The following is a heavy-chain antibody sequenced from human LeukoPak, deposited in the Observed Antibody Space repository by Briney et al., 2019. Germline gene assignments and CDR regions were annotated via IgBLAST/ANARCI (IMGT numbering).Heavy chain of an antibody. CDR2: ISADGGTT. Sequence: PGGSLILSYAASGFTFSSFGLTWVRQAPGKGLEWVSTISADGGTTYYADSVKGRFTVSRDNTKNTLYLQMNSLRAEDTAVYYCARDMIRGIFDAFDIWGRGTMVTVSS. D-gene: IGHD3-10*01. CDR1: GFTFSSFG. V-gene: IGHV3-23*01. CDR3: ARDMIRGIFDAFDI. J-gene: IGHJ3*02.